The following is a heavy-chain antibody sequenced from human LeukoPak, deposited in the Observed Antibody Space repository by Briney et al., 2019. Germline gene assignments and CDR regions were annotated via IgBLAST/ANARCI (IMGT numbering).Heavy chain of an antibody. CDR3: ARGATVVTRAAGY. J-gene: IGHJ4*02. Sequence: ASVKVSCKASGYTFTGYYMHWVRQAPGQGLEWMGWFNPNSGGTNYAQKFQGWVTMTRNTSISTAYMELSSLRSEDTAVYYCARGATVVTRAAGYWGQGTLVTVSS. CDR2: FNPNSGGT. CDR1: GYTFTGYY. V-gene: IGHV1-2*04. D-gene: IGHD4-23*01.